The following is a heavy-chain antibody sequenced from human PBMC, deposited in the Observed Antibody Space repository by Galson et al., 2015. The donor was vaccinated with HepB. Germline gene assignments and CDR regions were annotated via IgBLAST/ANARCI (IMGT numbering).Heavy chain of an antibody. D-gene: IGHD2-15*01. Sequence: SVKVSCKASGFTFISSAMQWVRQARGQRLEWIGWIVVGSGNTNYAQKFQERVTITTDTSTSTAYMELSSLRSEDTAVYYCAADRVHCSGGSCYPGVYAFAIWCQGTIVTVSS. CDR1: GFTFISSA. CDR3: AADRVHCSGGSCYPGVYAFAI. CDR2: IVVGSGNT. J-gene: IGHJ3*02. V-gene: IGHV1-58*02.